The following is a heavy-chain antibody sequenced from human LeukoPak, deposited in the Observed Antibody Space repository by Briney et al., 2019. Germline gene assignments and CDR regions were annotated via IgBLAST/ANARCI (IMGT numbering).Heavy chain of an antibody. V-gene: IGHV1-69*13. CDR1: GGTFSSYA. CDR2: IIPIFGTA. CDR3: ASLYHDFWSGYYTGIGY. D-gene: IGHD3-3*01. Sequence: ASVKVSCKASGGTFSSYAISWVRQAPGQGLEWMGRIIPIFGTANYAQKFQGRVTITADESTSTAYMELSSLRSEDTAVYYCASLYHDFWSGYYTGIGYWGQGALVTVSS. J-gene: IGHJ4*02.